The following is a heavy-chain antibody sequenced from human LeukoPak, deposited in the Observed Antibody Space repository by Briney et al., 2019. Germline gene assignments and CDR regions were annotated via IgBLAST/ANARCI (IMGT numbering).Heavy chain of an antibody. J-gene: IGHJ4*02. D-gene: IGHD2-2*01. CDR2: INPNSGGT. CDR1: GYTFTGYY. Sequence: GASVKVSCKASGYTFTGYYMHWVRQAPGQGLEWTGWINPNSGGTNYAQKFQGRVTMTRDTSISTAYMELSRLRSDDTAVYYCARRRAAAIYFDYWGQGTLVTVSS. CDR3: ARRRAAAIYFDY. V-gene: IGHV1-2*02.